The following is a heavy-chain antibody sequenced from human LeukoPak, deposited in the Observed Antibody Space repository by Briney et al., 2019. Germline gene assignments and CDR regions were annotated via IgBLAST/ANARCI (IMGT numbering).Heavy chain of an antibody. CDR1: GFTFGDYY. D-gene: IGHD3-22*01. CDR2: ISSSGSTI. Sequence: KPGGSLRLSCAASGFTFGDYYMSWIRQAPGKGLEWVSYISSSGSTIYYADPVKGRFTISRDNAKNSLYLQMNSLRAEDTAVYYCARHYYDSSGYYYGLGYWGQGTLVTVSS. V-gene: IGHV3-11*01. J-gene: IGHJ4*02. CDR3: ARHYYDSSGYYYGLGY.